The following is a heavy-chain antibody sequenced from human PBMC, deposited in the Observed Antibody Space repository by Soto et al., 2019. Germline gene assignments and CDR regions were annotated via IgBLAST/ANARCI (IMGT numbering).Heavy chain of an antibody. J-gene: IGHJ6*02. D-gene: IGHD6-6*01. CDR1: GYTFTSYG. V-gene: IGHV1-18*01. Sequence: QVQLVQSGAEVKKPGASVKVSCKASGYTFTSYGISWVRQAPGQGLEWMGWISAYNGNTNYAQKLQGRVTMTTDISTKIAYMEMRSLRCDDTAVYYCARDDTESSSECVYYSYYGMDVWGQGTTVTVAS. CDR2: ISAYNGNT. CDR3: ARDDTESSSECVYYSYYGMDV.